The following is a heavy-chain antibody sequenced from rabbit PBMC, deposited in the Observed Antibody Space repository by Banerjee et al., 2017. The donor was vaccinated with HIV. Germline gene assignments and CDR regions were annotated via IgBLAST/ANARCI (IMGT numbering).Heavy chain of an antibody. V-gene: IGHV1S7*01. CDR2: IYPAFGIT. CDR3: ARESYAGYAGYGYNL. CDR1: EFDFSRYG. Sequence: QELVESGGGLVQPGESLKLSCKASEFDFSRYGISWVRQAPGKGLEWIAYIYPAFGITNYANSVKGRFTISSDNAQNTVFLQMTSLTASDTATYFCARESYAGYAGYGYNLWGQGTLVTVS. J-gene: IGHJ4*01. D-gene: IGHD7-1*01.